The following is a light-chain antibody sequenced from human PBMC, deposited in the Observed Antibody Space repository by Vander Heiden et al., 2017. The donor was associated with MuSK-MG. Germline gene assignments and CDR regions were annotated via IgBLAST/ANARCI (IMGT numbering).Light chain of an antibody. CDR3: QQTYSTTLT. Sequence: DIQLTLPPSSLPASVGDRVSITCRASQTSNTAINWYQQRPGNAPKLLLYAAYNLQGGVPSRVSGSGSGTDFTLTISSLHSEDVGTYDCQQTYSTTLTFGPGTKVDIK. J-gene: IGKJ3*01. V-gene: IGKV1-39*01. CDR1: QTSNTA. CDR2: AAY.